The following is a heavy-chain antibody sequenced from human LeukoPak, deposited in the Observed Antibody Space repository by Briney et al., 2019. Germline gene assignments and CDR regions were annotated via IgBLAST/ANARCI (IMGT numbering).Heavy chain of an antibody. D-gene: IGHD2-2*01. CDR2: IKSKTDGGTT. J-gene: IGHJ4*02. CDR1: GFTFSNAW. CDR3: TTDPAMTAFFDY. Sequence: PGGSLRLSCAASGFTFSNAWMSWVRQASGKGLEWVGRIKSKTDGGTTDYAAPVKGRFTISRDDSKNTLHLQMNSLKTEDTAVYYCTTDPAMTAFFDYWGQGTLVTVSS. V-gene: IGHV3-15*01.